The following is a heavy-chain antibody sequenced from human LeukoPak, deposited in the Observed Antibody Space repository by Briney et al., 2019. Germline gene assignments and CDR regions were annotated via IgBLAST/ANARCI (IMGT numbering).Heavy chain of an antibody. V-gene: IGHV3-43*02. J-gene: IGHJ6*03. CDR2: INWDGDDT. Sequence: GGSLRLSCAASGFTFDSYAMHWVRQAPGKGLEWVSLINWDGDDTYYADSVKGRFTISRDNSKNSLYLQMNSLRAEDTALYYCAKRAAYSSSGWYYYYMDVWGKGTTVTVS. D-gene: IGHD6-6*01. CDR1: GFTFDSYA. CDR3: AKRAAYSSSGWYYYYMDV.